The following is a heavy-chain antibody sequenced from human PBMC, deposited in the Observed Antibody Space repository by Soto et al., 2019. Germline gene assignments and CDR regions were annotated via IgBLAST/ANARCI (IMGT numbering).Heavy chain of an antibody. Sequence: PGGSLRLSCAASGFTFSSYGMHWVRQAPGKGLEWVAVIWYDGSNKYYADSVKGRFTISRDNSKNTLYLQMSSLRAEDTAVYYCASQKGDYGPTFDYWGQGTLVTVSS. J-gene: IGHJ4*02. CDR2: IWYDGSNK. CDR3: ASQKGDYGPTFDY. D-gene: IGHD4-17*01. CDR1: GFTFSSYG. V-gene: IGHV3-33*01.